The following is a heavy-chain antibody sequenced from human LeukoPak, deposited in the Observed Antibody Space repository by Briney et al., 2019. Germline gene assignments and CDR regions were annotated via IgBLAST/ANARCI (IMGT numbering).Heavy chain of an antibody. Sequence: GGSLRLSCVGSGFTFGSYSMHWARQAPGKGPQCLAVMSYDGNNKFVADSVKGRFTISRDNSKNTVYLEMNSLRAEDSAVYYCARGRGAYDLVQDYWGQGTMVVVSS. CDR3: ARGRGAYDLVQDY. V-gene: IGHV3-30-3*01. D-gene: IGHD5-12*01. CDR1: GFTFGSYS. J-gene: IGHJ4*02. CDR2: MSYDGNNK.